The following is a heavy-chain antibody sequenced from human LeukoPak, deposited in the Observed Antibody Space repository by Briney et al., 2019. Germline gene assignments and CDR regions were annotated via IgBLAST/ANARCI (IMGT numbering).Heavy chain of an antibody. CDR1: GGSSSGDY. J-gene: IGHJ5*02. CDR3: ASAWVRITAVGKNTWFDP. Sequence: SETLSLTCAVSGGSSSGDYWSWIRQPPGKGLEWIGEINHSGSTNYNPSLKSRVTISIDTSKNQFSLNLSSVTAADTAVYYCASAWVRITAVGKNTWFDPWGQGTQVTVSS. D-gene: IGHD6-13*01. V-gene: IGHV4-34*01. CDR2: INHSGST.